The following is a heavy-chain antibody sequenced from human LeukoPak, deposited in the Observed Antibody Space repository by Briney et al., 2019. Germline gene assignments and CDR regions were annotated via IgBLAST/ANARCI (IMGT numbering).Heavy chain of an antibody. V-gene: IGHV4-34*01. CDR2: INHSGST. CDR3: ARRLITFGGVIVTCFDY. CDR1: GGSFSGYY. Sequence: SETLSLTCAVYGGSFSGYYWSWIRQPPGEGLEWIGEINHSGSTNYNPSLKSRVTISVDTSKNQFSLKLSSVTAADTAVYYCARRLITFGGVIVTCFDYWGQGTLVTVSS. D-gene: IGHD3-16*02. J-gene: IGHJ4*02.